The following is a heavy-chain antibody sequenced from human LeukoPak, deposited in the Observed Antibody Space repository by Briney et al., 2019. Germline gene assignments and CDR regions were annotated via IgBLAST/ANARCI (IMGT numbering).Heavy chain of an antibody. V-gene: IGHV3-7*01. CDR3: VGHNY. CDR1: GFTFSSYA. CDR2: INRDGSAS. J-gene: IGHJ4*02. D-gene: IGHD3-16*01. Sequence: GVLRLSCAASGFTFSSYAMTWVRQAPGKGLEWVANINRDGSASYYVDSVRGRFTISRDNAKNSLFLQMNSLRAEDTAVYYCVGHNYWGQGTLVTVSS.